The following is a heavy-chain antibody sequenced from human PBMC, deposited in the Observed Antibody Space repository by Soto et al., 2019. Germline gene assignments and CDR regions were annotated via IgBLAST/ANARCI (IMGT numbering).Heavy chain of an antibody. Sequence: PGGSLRLSCAASGFTFNSYAMNWVRQAPGEGLEWVSTISGGGGSTYYADSVKGRFTISRDNSKNTLYLQMNNLRADDTAVYYCSKGSRIRGVITVDYWGQGTLVTVSS. D-gene: IGHD3-10*01. CDR3: SKGSRIRGVITVDY. CDR2: ISGGGGST. J-gene: IGHJ4*02. V-gene: IGHV3-23*01. CDR1: GFTFNSYA.